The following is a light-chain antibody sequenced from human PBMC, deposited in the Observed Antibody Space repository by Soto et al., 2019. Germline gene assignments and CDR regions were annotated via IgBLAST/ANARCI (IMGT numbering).Light chain of an antibody. CDR2: AAS. V-gene: IGKV1-39*01. CDR1: QSISSY. J-gene: IGKJ5*01. Sequence: DIQMTQSPSSLSASVGDRVTITCRASQSISSYLNWFQQKPGKAPKLLIYAASSLQSGVPSRFSGSGSGTDFTLTISSLQPGDFATYYCQQSYSTRFTFGQGTRLEIK. CDR3: QQSYSTRFT.